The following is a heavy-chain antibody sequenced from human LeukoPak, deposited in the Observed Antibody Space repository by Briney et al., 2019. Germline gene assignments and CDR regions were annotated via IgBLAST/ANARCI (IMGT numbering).Heavy chain of an antibody. CDR1: GFTFRDYS. CDR2: LWIDSGNT. CDR3: ARDYKYALDN. V-gene: IGHV3-48*01. J-gene: IGHJ4*02. Sequence: GGSLRLSCAASGFTFRDYSMNWVRQAPGKGLEWISYLWIDSGNTNYADPVKGRFTICVDKAKNSVDVQMESLRGHDTSLYYCARDYKYALDNWGQGSLVSVS. D-gene: IGHD5-24*01.